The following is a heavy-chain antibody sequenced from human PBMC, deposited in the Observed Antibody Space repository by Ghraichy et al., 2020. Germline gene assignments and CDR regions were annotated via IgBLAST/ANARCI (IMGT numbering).Heavy chain of an antibody. CDR2: VYYSGTT. J-gene: IGHJ6*02. V-gene: IGHV4-39*01. CDR1: DGFISSASYY. CDR3: ARHNSGGMDV. Sequence: SQTLSLTCIVSDGFISSASYYWGWIRQPPGKGLEWIGSVYYSGTTYYNPSLKNRLTISVDTPNNRFSLRLSSVTATDTALYYCARHNSGGMDVWSQGTTVTVSS. D-gene: IGHD3-10*01.